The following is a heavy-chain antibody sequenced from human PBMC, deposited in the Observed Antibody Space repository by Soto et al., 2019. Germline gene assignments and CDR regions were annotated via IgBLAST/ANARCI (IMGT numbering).Heavy chain of an antibody. J-gene: IGHJ4*02. CDR1: GFTFSSYG. CDR3: AKDVGAGDTAIDY. D-gene: IGHD5-18*01. Sequence: QVQLVESGGGVVQPGRSLRLSCAASGFTFSSYGMHWVRQAPGKGLEWVAVISYDGSNKYYADSVKGRFTISRDNSKNTLYLQRNSLRAEDTAVYYCAKDVGAGDTAIDYWGQGTLVTVSS. CDR2: ISYDGSNK. V-gene: IGHV3-30*18.